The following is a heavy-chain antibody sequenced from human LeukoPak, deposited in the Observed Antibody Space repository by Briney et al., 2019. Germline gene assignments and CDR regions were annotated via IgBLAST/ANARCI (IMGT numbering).Heavy chain of an antibody. Sequence: PRGSLRLSCAASGFTFSSYSMNWVRQAPGKGLEWVSYISSSSSTIYYADSVKGRFTISRDNAKNSLYLQMNSLRAEDTAVYYCARDIHYYGSGSYRYWGQGTLVTVS. J-gene: IGHJ4*02. D-gene: IGHD3-10*01. V-gene: IGHV3-48*01. CDR2: ISSSSSTI. CDR1: GFTFSSYS. CDR3: ARDIHYYGSGSYRY.